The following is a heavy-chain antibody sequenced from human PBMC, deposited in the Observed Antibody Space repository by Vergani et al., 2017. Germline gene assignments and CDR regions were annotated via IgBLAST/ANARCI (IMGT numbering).Heavy chain of an antibody. CDR1: GFTFSNFG. CDR2: IGKDGITT. D-gene: IGHD2-21*02. J-gene: IGHJ4*02. V-gene: IGHV3-30*02. Sequence: QVQLVESAGGVVQPGGSLRLSCAESGFTFSNFGMHWIRQAPGKGLEWLSYIGKDGITTRYRDAVKGRFTVSRDNSKDILYLQMDSLRSEDTALYSCAKYLRDSTDGLPDSWVPGTLVIVSS. CDR3: AKYLRDSTDGLPDS.